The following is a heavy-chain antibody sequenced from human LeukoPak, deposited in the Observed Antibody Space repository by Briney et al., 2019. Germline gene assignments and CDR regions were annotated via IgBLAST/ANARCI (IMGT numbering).Heavy chain of an antibody. CDR1: GFRFTTYW. V-gene: IGHV5-10-1*01. CDR3: VRIPIDFKDYQNWFDP. Sequence: PGESLKISCKGSGFRFTTYWITWVRQMPGKGLEWMGRIDPSDSYTNYSPSLEGHVTISADKSINTVYLQWSSLKASDTAMYYCVRIPIDFKDYQNWFDPWGQGTLVTVSS. CDR2: IDPSDSYT. J-gene: IGHJ5*02. D-gene: IGHD3-9*01.